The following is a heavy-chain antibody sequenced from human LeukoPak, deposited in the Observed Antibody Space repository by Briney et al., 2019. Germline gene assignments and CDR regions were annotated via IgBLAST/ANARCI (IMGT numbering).Heavy chain of an antibody. CDR1: GFTFSSYS. D-gene: IGHD3-22*01. V-gene: IGHV3-21*01. J-gene: IGHJ4*02. CDR2: ICSSSSYI. CDR3: ARGWYYDSSGYYHPSPFDY. Sequence: GGSLRLSCAASGFTFSSYSMNWVRQAPGKGLEWVSSICSSSSYIYYADSVKGRFTISRDNAKNSLYLQMNSLRAEDTAVYYCARGWYYDSSGYYHPSPFDYWGQGTLVTVSS.